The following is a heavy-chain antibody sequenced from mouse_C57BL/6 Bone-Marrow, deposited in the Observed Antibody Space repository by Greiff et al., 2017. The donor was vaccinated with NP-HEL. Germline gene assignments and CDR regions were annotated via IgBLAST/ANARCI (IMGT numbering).Heavy chain of an antibody. CDR3: ARRLGAY. J-gene: IGHJ3*01. V-gene: IGHV2-2*01. Sequence: VQLQESGPGLVQPSQSLSITCTVSGFSLTSYGVHWVRQSPGKGLAWLGVIWSGGSTDYNAAFISRLSISKDNSKSQVFFKMNSLQADDTAIYYCARRLGAYWGQGTLVTVSA. CDR1: GFSLTSYG. CDR2: IWSGGST.